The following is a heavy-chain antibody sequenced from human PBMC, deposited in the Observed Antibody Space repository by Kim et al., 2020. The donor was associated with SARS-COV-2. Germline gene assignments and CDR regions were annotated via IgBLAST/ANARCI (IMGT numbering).Heavy chain of an antibody. D-gene: IGHD3-16*02. CDR1: GFTFSNAW. Sequence: GGSLRLSCAASGFTFSNAWMSWVRQAPGKGLEWVGRIKSKTDGGTTDYAAPVKGRFTISRDDSKNTLYLQMNSLKTEDTAVYYCTTAELYDYVWGSYRYVDYWGQGTLVTVSS. CDR3: TTAELYDYVWGSYRYVDY. J-gene: IGHJ4*02. V-gene: IGHV3-15*01. CDR2: IKSKTDGGTT.